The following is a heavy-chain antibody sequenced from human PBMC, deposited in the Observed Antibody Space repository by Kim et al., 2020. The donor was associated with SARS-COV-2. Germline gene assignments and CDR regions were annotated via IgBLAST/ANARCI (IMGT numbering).Heavy chain of an antibody. Sequence: ANYAQKFQGRVTITADKSTSTAYMELSSLRSEDTAVYYCARGGSWYFDLWGRGTLVTVSS. D-gene: IGHD2-15*01. V-gene: IGHV1-69*04. CDR3: ARGGSWYFDL. J-gene: IGHJ2*01. CDR2: A.